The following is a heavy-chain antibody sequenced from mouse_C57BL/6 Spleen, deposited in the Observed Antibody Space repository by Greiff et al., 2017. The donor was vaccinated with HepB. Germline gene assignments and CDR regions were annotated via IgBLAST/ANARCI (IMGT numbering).Heavy chain of an antibody. CDR2: IDPENGDT. V-gene: IGHV14-4*01. J-gene: IGHJ3*01. D-gene: IGHD1-1*01. Sequence: VQLKQSGAELVRPGASVKLSCTASGFNIKDDYMHWVKQRPEQGLEWIGWIDPENGDTEYASKFQGKATITADTSSNTAYLQLSSLTSEDTAVYYCSIGSSPFAYWGQGTLVTVSA. CDR1: GFNIKDDY. CDR3: SIGSSPFAY.